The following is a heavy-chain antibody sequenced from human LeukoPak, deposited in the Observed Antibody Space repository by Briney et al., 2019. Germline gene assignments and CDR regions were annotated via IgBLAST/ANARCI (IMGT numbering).Heavy chain of an antibody. CDR2: ISGSGGST. Sequence: GGSLRLSCAASGFTFSSYAMSWVRQAPGKGLEWVSAISGSGGSTYYADSVKGRFTISRDNSKNTLYLQMNSLRAEDTAVYYCAKSVLGYSYGTVYYFDYWGQGTLVTVSS. CDR3: AKSVLGYSYGTVYYFDY. D-gene: IGHD5-18*01. V-gene: IGHV3-23*01. J-gene: IGHJ4*02. CDR1: GFTFSSYA.